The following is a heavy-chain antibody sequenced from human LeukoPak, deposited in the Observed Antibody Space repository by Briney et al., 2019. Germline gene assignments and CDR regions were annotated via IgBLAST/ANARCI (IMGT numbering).Heavy chain of an antibody. D-gene: IGHD3-22*01. J-gene: IGHJ3*02. CDR1: GGSISSYY. CDR2: IYYSGST. CDR3: ARPATYYYDSSGQDAFDI. Sequence: WETLSLTCTVSGGSISSYYWGWIRQPPGKGLEWIGSIYYSGSTYYTTYLKSRVSIAVDTSKTQFSLKLSSVTAADTAVYYCARPATYYYDSSGQDAFDIWGQGTMVTVSS. V-gene: IGHV4-39*01.